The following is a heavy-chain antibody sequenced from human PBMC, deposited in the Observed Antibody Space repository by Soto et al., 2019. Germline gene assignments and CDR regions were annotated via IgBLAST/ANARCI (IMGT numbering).Heavy chain of an antibody. CDR2: IWYDGSNK. CDR1: GFTFSSYG. J-gene: IGHJ3*02. V-gene: IGHV3-33*01. Sequence: GGSLRLSCAASGFTFSSYGMHWVRQAPGKGLEWVAVIWYDGSNKYYADSVKGRFTISRDNSKNTLYLQMNSLRAEDTAVYYCAREVTVNDAFDIWGQGTMVTVSS. D-gene: IGHD3-10*01. CDR3: AREVTVNDAFDI.